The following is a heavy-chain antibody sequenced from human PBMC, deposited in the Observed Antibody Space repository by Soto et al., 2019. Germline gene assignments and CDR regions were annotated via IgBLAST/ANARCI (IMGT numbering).Heavy chain of an antibody. V-gene: IGHV1-3*01. J-gene: IGHJ4*02. D-gene: IGHD6-19*01. CDR3: ARDVSPWAIAVAGLDY. CDR1: GYTFTSYA. Sequence: GASVKVSCKASGYTFTSYAMHWVRQAPGQRLEWMGWINAGNGNTKYSQKFQGRVTITRDTSASTAYMELRGLRSDDTAVYYCARDVSPWAIAVAGLDYWGQGTLVTVSS. CDR2: INAGNGNT.